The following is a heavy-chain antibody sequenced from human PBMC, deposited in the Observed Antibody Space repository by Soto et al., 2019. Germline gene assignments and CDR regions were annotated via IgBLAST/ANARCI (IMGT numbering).Heavy chain of an antibody. CDR1: GFSFSSYT. V-gene: IGHV3-21*06. CDR3: AREDGGKGDY. J-gene: IGHJ4*02. Sequence: EVQLVESGGGLVKPGGSLRLSCAASGFSFSSYTMSWVRQAPGKGLEWVSSISRTSSYMFYADSVKGRFPISGDNAKNSLYLQVNSLRAEDTAVYYCAREDGGKGDYWGQGTLVTVSS. CDR2: ISRTSSYM. D-gene: IGHD6-25*01.